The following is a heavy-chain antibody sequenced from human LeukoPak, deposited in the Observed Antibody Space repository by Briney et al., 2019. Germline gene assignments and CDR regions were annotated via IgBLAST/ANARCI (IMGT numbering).Heavy chain of an antibody. CDR1: GGSISSYY. CDR2: IYYSGST. J-gene: IGHJ6*02. D-gene: IGHD6-13*01. Sequence: SETLSLTCTVSGGSISSYYWSWIRQPPGKGLEWIGYIYYSGSTNYNPSLKSRVTISVDTSKNQFSLTLSSVTAADTAVYYCARLGYSSSWYSAGYYGMDVWGQGTTVTVSS. CDR3: ARLGYSSSWYSAGYYGMDV. V-gene: IGHV4-59*08.